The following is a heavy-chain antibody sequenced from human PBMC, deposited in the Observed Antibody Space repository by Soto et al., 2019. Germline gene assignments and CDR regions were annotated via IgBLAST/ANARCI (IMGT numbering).Heavy chain of an antibody. Sequence: QVQLVQSGAEVKKPGASVKVSCKASGYTFNSYYIHWVRQAPGQGLEWMGIFNPSGGNTNYAQKFQGRVTMTRVTSTSTVYMELSSLISEDTAVYYCAKDHEVIVVGVCMDVWGQGTTVTVSS. CDR1: GYTFNSYY. V-gene: IGHV1-46*02. CDR2: FNPSGGNT. D-gene: IGHD2-2*01. J-gene: IGHJ6*02. CDR3: AKDHEVIVVGVCMDV.